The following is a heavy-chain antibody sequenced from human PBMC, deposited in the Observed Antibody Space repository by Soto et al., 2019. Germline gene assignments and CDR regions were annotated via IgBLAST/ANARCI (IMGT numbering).Heavy chain of an antibody. J-gene: IGHJ6*02. CDR3: ARVLVGTPPRLDGMDV. D-gene: IGHD1-26*01. V-gene: IGHV3-23*01. CDR1: GFTFTNYA. Sequence: EVQLLESGGGLVQPGGSLRLTCAVSGFTFTNYAMSWVHQALGKGLEWVSAISGSGVNTYYADSVKGRFTISRDNSKNTLYLQLNSLRVEDTALYYCARVLVGTPPRLDGMDVWGQGTTVTVSS. CDR2: ISGSGVNT.